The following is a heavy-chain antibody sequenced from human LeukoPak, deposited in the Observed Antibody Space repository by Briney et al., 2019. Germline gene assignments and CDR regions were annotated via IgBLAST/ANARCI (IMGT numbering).Heavy chain of an antibody. V-gene: IGHV4-59*01. D-gene: IGHD3-22*01. CDR2: IYYSGST. CDR3: ARYDSSGFYQYYFDY. Sequence: KPSETLSLTCTVSGGSISSYYWSWIRQPPGKGLEWIGYIYYSGSTNYNPSLKSRVTISVDTSKNQFSLKLTSVTAADTAVYYCARYDSSGFYQYYFDYWGLGTLVTVSS. CDR1: GGSISSYY. J-gene: IGHJ4*02.